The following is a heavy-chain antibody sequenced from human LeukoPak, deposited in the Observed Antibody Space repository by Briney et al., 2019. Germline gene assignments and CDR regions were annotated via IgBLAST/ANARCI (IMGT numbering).Heavy chain of an antibody. CDR3: ARDFGYGGAVAGYYYYYYGMDV. V-gene: IGHV3-21*01. Sequence: GGSLTLSCAVTGFKFSSYSMNWVRHAQAKGMEWVSSSGSRRSYIYYADSVKGRFTISRDNAKNSLYLQMNSLRAEDTAVYYCARDFGYGGAVAGYYYYYYGMDVWGQGTTVTVSS. D-gene: IGHD6-19*01. CDR1: GFKFSSYS. CDR2: SGSRRSYI. J-gene: IGHJ6*02.